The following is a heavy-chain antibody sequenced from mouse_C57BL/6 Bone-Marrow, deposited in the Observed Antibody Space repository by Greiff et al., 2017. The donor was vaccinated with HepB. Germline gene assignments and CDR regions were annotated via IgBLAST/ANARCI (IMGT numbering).Heavy chain of an antibody. V-gene: IGHV5-12*01. J-gene: IGHJ4*01. CDR2: ISNGGGRT. CDR1: GFTFSDSY. Sequence: EVKLMESGGGLVQPGGSLKLSCAASGFTFSDSYMYWVRQTPEKRLEWVAYISNGGGRTYYPDTVKGRFTISRDNAKNTLYLQMSRLKSEDTAMYYCARGIDGYYDAMDYWGQGTSVTVSS. CDR3: ARGIDGYYDAMDY. D-gene: IGHD2-3*01.